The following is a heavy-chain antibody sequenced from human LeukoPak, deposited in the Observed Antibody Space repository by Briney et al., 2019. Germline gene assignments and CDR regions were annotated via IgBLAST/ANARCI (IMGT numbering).Heavy chain of an antibody. CDR3: AKESIAVAGYFDY. D-gene: IGHD6-19*01. CDR2: ISSGGTYT. J-gene: IGHJ4*02. V-gene: IGHV3-21*04. Sequence: PGGSLRLSCAASGFTFSTYEMNWVRQAPGKGLEWVSSISSGGTYTYYADSVKGRFTISRDNAKDSLYLQMNSLRAEDTAVYYCAKESIAVAGYFDYWGQGTLVTVSS. CDR1: GFTFSTYE.